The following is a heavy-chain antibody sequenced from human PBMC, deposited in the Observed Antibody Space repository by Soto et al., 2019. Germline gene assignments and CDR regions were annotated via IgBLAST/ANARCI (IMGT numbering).Heavy chain of an antibody. CDR3: ARDSEFYFDY. V-gene: IGHV3-23*01. CDR1: GFTFSSYA. J-gene: IGHJ4*02. Sequence: GGSLRLSCAASGFTFSSYAMIWVRQAPGKGLEWVSVISGSGSNKYYADSVKGRFTISRDNSKNTLYLQMNSLRAEDTAVYYCARDSEFYFDYWGQGTLVTVSS. D-gene: IGHD1-26*01. CDR2: ISGSGSNK.